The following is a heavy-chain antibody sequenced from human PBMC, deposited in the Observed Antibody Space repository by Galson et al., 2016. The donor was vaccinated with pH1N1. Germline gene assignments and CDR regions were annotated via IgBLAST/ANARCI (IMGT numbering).Heavy chain of an antibody. V-gene: IGHV3-64*01. Sequence: SLRLSCAASGFIFSSYAMHWVRQAPGKGLEYVSAISSNGGSTYYANSVKGRFTISRDNSKNTLYLQMGSLRAEDMALYYCARGEESYSSGWDAFHIWGQGTMVTVPS. J-gene: IGHJ3*02. D-gene: IGHD6-19*01. CDR2: ISSNGGST. CDR3: ARGEESYSSGWDAFHI. CDR1: GFIFSSYA.